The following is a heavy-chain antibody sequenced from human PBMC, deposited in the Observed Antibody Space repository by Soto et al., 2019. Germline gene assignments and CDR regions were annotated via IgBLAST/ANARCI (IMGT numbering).Heavy chain of an antibody. Sequence: SVNVSCKASGGTFSSYAISWVRQAPGQGLEWMGGIIPIFGTANYAQKFQGRVTITADESTSTAYMELSSLRSEDTAVYYCARVRPPSHIVVVPAAIESFWFDPWGQGTLVTVSS. CDR3: ARVRPPSHIVVVPAAIESFWFDP. D-gene: IGHD2-2*01. CDR1: GGTFSSYA. J-gene: IGHJ5*02. V-gene: IGHV1-69*13. CDR2: IIPIFGTA.